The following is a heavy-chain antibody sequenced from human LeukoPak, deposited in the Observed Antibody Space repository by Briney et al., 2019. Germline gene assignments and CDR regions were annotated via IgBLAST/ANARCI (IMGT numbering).Heavy chain of an antibody. CDR3: ARGLPYGDYYFDY. CDR2: IYYSGST. CDR1: GASISSHY. V-gene: IGHV4-4*07. Sequence: SETLSLTCTVSGASISSHYWSWIRQPAGKGLEWIGRIYYSGSTYYNPSLKSRVTISVDTSKNQFSLKLSSVTAADTAVYYCARGLPYGDYYFDYWGQGTLVTVSS. J-gene: IGHJ4*02. D-gene: IGHD4-17*01.